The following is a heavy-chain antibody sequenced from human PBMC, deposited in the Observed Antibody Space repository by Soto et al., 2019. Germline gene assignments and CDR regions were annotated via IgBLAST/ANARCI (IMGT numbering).Heavy chain of an antibody. D-gene: IGHD3-3*01. Sequence: EVQLVESGGGLVKPGGSLRLSCAASGFTFSSYSMNWVRQAPGKGLEWVSSISSSSSYIYYADSVKGRFTISRDNAKNSLYLQMNSLRAEDTAVYYCARTGYDFWSGYITTWFDPWGQGTLVTVSS. CDR3: ARTGYDFWSGYITTWFDP. CDR1: GFTFSSYS. CDR2: ISSSSSYI. V-gene: IGHV3-21*01. J-gene: IGHJ5*02.